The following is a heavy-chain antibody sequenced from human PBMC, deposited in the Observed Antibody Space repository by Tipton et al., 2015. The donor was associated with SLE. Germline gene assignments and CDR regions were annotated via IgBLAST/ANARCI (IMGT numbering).Heavy chain of an antibody. CDR3: ARGCEWFGELGSAFDI. CDR2: IYSGGST. CDR1: GFTVSSNY. Sequence: GSLRLSCAASGFTVSSNYMSWVRQAPGKGLEWVSVIYSGGSTYYADSVKGRFTISRHNSKNTLYLQMNSLRAEDTAVYYCARGCEWFGELGSAFDIWGQVTMVTVSS. V-gene: IGHV3-53*04. J-gene: IGHJ3*02. D-gene: IGHD3-10*01.